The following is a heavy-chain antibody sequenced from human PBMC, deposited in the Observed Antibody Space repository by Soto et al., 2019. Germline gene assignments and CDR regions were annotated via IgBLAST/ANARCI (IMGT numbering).Heavy chain of an antibody. D-gene: IGHD1-1*01. CDR2: IYYTGSK. CDR1: GGSISSYY. V-gene: IGHV4-59*01. Sequence: GQLQESGPGLVKPSETLSLTCTVSGGSISSYYWNWIRQPPGNGLQWIGYIYYTGSKNYNPSLKSRVTISVDTSKNQFSLKRSSVTAAATAVYSCARGPYTWVVWGKGTLVTVSS. CDR3: ARGPYTWVV. J-gene: IGHJ4*02.